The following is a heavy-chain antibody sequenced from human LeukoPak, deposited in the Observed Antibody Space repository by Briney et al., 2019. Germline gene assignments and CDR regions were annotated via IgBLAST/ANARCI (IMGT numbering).Heavy chain of an antibody. CDR3: AREPTVGTPPA. V-gene: IGHV3-21*01. Sequence: GGSLRLSCAASGFTFSIYSITWVRQAPGKGLEWVSSISSSSYIYYADSVKGRFTISRDNAKNSLYLHMNSLRAEDTAVYFCAREPTVGTPPAWGQGTLVTVSS. CDR2: ISSSSYI. J-gene: IGHJ4*02. D-gene: IGHD4-23*01. CDR1: GFTFSIYS.